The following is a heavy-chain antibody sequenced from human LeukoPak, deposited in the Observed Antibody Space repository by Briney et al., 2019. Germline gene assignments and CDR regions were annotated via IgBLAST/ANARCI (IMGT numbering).Heavy chain of an antibody. Sequence: GASVKVSCKTSGYTFSAHYLHWVRQAPGQRPEWVGRIDLASGGTHYAQKFQGRVTVTRDTSTTTVDMELSGLRSDDTAVYYCARVPGPYTTSRFDFWGQGTLVTVSS. CDR1: GYTFSAHY. CDR2: IDLASGGT. J-gene: IGHJ4*02. D-gene: IGHD2-2*02. CDR3: ARVPGPYTTSRFDF. V-gene: IGHV1-2*02.